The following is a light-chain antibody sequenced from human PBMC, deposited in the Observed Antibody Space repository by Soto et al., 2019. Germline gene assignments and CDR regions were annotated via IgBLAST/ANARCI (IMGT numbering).Light chain of an antibody. CDR3: QQYGNSPYT. CDR1: QSVTGSY. J-gene: IGKJ2*01. Sequence: EVVLTQSPGTLSLSPGERATLSYRASQSVTGSYLSWYQHKPGQVPRLVIYGASSRATGIPDRFSGSGSGTDFTLTISRLEPEDFAVYYCQQYGNSPYTFGQGTKLEI. V-gene: IGKV3-20*01. CDR2: GAS.